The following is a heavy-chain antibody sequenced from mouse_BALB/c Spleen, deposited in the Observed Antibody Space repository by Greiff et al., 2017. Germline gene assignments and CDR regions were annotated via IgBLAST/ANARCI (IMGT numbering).Heavy chain of an antibody. CDR2: ISYSGST. V-gene: IGHV3-8*02. D-gene: IGHD2-10*01. Sequence: EVKVVESGPSLVKPSQTLSLTCSVTGDSITSGYWNWIRKFPGNKLEYMGYISYSGSTYYNPSLKSRISITRDTSKNQYYLQLNSVTTEDTATYYCARAYYGNYFDYWGQGTTLTVSS. CDR1: GDSITSGY. J-gene: IGHJ2*01. CDR3: ARAYYGNYFDY.